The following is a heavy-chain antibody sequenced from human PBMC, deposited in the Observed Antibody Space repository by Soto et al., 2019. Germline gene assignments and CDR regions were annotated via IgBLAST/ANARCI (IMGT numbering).Heavy chain of an antibody. CDR3: ARHGFTSGYYYVLDY. V-gene: IGHV4-34*01. D-gene: IGHD3-22*01. CDR2: INHSGST. CDR1: GGSFSGYY. J-gene: IGHJ4*02. Sequence: QVQLQQWGAGLLKPSETLSLTCAVYGGSFSGYYWSWIRQPPGKGLEWIGEINHSGSTNYNPSLKSRVTTSVDTSKNQFSLKLSSVTAADTAVYYCARHGFTSGYYYVLDYWGQGTLVTVSS.